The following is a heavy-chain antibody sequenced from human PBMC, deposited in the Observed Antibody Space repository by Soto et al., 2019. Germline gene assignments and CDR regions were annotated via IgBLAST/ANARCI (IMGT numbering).Heavy chain of an antibody. CDR2: IYYSGST. J-gene: IGHJ5*02. CDR1: GGSISSSSYY. V-gene: IGHV4-39*01. CDR3: ARAWYSSSSNWFDP. D-gene: IGHD6-6*01. Sequence: NPSETLSLTCTVSGGSISSSSYYWGWIRQPPGKGLEWIGSIYYSGSTYYNPSLKSRVTISVDTSKNQFSLKLSSVTAADTAVYYCARAWYSSSSNWFDPWGQGTLVTVSS.